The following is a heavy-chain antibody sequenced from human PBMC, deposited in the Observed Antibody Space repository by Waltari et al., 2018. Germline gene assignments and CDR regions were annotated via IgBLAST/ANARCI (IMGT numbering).Heavy chain of an antibody. J-gene: IGHJ4*02. CDR1: GFTFSSYD. CDR2: ISYDGGNK. D-gene: IGHD1-26*01. CDR3: ARDASGSYFPFFDY. V-gene: IGHV3-30-3*01. Sequence: QVQLVESGGGVVQPGRSLRLSCAASGFTFSSYDMPWGRQAPGKGLEWVAVISYDGGNKYYADSVKGRFTISRDNSKNTLYLQMNSLRAEDTAVYYCARDASGSYFPFFDYWGQGTLVTVSS.